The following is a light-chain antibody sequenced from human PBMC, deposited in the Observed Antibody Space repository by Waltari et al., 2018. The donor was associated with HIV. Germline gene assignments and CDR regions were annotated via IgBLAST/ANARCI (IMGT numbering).Light chain of an antibody. V-gene: IGLV1-44*01. CDR1: SSNIGDNA. CDR2: SNN. Sequence: QSVLTQPPSVSGTPGQRVTISCSGSSSNIGDNAVSWYQPFPGTAPKLLIYSNNQRPSGVPDRFSGSKSGTSASLAISGLQSEDEADYYCATLDDSLNGPVFGGGTKVTAL. CDR3: ATLDDSLNGPV. J-gene: IGLJ2*01.